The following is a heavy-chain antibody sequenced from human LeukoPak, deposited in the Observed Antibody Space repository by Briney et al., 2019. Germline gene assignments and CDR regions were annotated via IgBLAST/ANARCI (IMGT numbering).Heavy chain of an antibody. Sequence: GASVKVSCKASGYTFTGYYMHWVRQAPGQGLEWMGWINPNSGGTNYAQKFQGRVTMTRDTSISTAYMELSRLTSDDTAVYYCARTYYYYYLDGWGKRTTVTGSS. CDR1: GYTFTGYY. CDR3: ARTYYYYYLDG. J-gene: IGHJ6*03. CDR2: INPNSGGT. V-gene: IGHV1-2*02.